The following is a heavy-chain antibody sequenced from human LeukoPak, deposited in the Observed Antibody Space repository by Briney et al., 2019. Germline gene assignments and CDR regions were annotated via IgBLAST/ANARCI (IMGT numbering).Heavy chain of an antibody. V-gene: IGHV3-53*01. CDR2: IYSGGST. Sequence: GGSLRLSCAASGFTVSGNFMSWVRQAPGKGLEWVSIIYSGGSTYYADSVKGRFTISRDWSKNTLYLQMNSLRAEDTAVYYCARVEGYCSRTSCYVRWFDPWGQGTLVTVSS. J-gene: IGHJ5*02. CDR3: ARVEGYCSRTSCYVRWFDP. CDR1: GFTVSGNF. D-gene: IGHD2-2*01.